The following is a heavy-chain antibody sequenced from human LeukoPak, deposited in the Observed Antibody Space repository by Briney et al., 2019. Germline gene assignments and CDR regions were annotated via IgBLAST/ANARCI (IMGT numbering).Heavy chain of an antibody. V-gene: IGHV4-61*01. CDR1: GGSVSSPKYY. CDR3: ARDSDIVATMIRPNSHYYGMDV. CDR2: IYYSGHT. Sequence: SETLSLTCTVSGGSVSSPKYYWTWIPQPPGQELVWIGNIYYSGHTNYTPSLQSRITISLDTSKKQFFLRLNSVTAADTAVYYCARDSDIVATMIRPNSHYYGMDVWGQGTTVIVS. D-gene: IGHD5-12*01. J-gene: IGHJ6*02.